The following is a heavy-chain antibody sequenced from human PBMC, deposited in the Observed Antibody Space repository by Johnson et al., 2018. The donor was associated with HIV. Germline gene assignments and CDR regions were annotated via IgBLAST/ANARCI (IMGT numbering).Heavy chain of an antibody. D-gene: IGHD2-15*01. CDR1: GFTFSSYG. J-gene: IGHJ3*02. CDR2: IRYDGSNK. Sequence: QVQLVESGGGVVQRGGSLRLSCAASGFTFSSYGMHWVRQAPGKGLEWVAVIRYDGSNKYYADSVKGRFTISRDNSKNTLYLQMNSLRAEDTAVYSCAKGRLAGASTCDAFDIWGQGTMVTFSS. V-gene: IGHV3-30*02. CDR3: AKGRLAGASTCDAFDI.